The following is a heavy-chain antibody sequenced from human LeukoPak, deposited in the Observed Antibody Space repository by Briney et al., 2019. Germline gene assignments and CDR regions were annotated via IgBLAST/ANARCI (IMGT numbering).Heavy chain of an antibody. Sequence: SETLSLTCTVSGGSISSYYWSWIRQPPGKGLEWIGYIYYSGSTNYNPSLKSRVTISVDTSKNQFSLKLSSVTAADTAVYYCARPKFLEWLLPPGYMDVWGKGTTVTVSS. CDR1: GGSISSYY. CDR2: IYYSGST. J-gene: IGHJ6*03. CDR3: ARPKFLEWLLPPGYMDV. V-gene: IGHV4-59*08. D-gene: IGHD3-3*01.